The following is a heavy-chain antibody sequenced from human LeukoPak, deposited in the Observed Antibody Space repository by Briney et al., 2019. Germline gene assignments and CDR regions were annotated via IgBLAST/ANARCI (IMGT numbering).Heavy chain of an antibody. CDR3: ARVYCSGGSCRWFDP. D-gene: IGHD2-15*01. CDR2: IYYSGST. CDR1: GGSISSYY. J-gene: IGHJ5*02. Sequence: SEXLSLTCTVSGGSISSYYWSWIRQPPGKGLEWIGYIYYSGSTNYNPSLKSRVTISVDTSKNQFSLKLSSVTAADTAVYYCARVYCSGGSCRWFDPWGQGTLVTVSS. V-gene: IGHV4-59*01.